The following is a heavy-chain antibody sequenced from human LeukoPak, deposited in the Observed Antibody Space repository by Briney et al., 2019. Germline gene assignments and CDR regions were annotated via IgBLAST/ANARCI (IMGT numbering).Heavy chain of an antibody. D-gene: IGHD3-10*01. V-gene: IGHV4-30-4*01. J-gene: IGHJ6*02. CDR1: GGSISSGDYY. Sequence: SQTLSLTCTVSGGSISSGDYYWSWIRQPPGKGLEWIGYIYYSGSTYYNPSLKSRVTISVDTSKSQFSLKLSSVTAADTAVYYCAREAFGELLLGYYYYYGMDVWGQGTTVTVSS. CDR2: IYYSGST. CDR3: AREAFGELLLGYYYYYGMDV.